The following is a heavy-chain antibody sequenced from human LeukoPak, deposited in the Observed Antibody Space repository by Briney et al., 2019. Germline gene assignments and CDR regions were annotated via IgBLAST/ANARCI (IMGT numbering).Heavy chain of an antibody. V-gene: IGHV5-51*01. D-gene: IGHD6-13*01. CDR1: GSIFTSYW. Sequence: GXSLQISCQGSGSIFTSYWIGWVRQVPGKGLEWMGIIYPGDSDTRYSPSFQGQVTISAANSISTAYLQWSSLKASDTAMYYCARGPAEEVGFDPWGQGTLVTVSS. CDR3: ARGPAEEVGFDP. J-gene: IGHJ5*02. CDR2: IYPGDSDT.